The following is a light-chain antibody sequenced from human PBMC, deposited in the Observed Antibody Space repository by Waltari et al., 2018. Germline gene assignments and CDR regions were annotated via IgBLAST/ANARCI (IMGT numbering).Light chain of an antibody. V-gene: IGKV1-12*01. J-gene: IGKJ5*01. CDR2: AAY. CDR3: RQAKSFPIT. CDR1: QGIDNW. Sequence: DIQMTQSPSSVSASIGDRLTITCRASQGIDNWLAWYQQKPGKTPKPLISAAYNLHREFQSSFGGGGSETEFTFTINDLQPEDFATYFGRQAKSFPITFGQGTQLEIK.